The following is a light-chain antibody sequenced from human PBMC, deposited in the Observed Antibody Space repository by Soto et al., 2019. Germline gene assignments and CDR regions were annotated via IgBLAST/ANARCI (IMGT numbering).Light chain of an antibody. J-gene: IGKJ5*01. Sequence: EIVLTQSPGTLSLSPGERATLSCRASQIVSSTFLAWYQQKPGQAPRLLIYGVSKRATGIPDRFSGSGSGTDFTLTISSLEPEDFAVYYCQQRSNSITFGQGTRLEIK. CDR3: QQRSNSIT. V-gene: IGKV3D-20*02. CDR2: GVS. CDR1: QIVSSTF.